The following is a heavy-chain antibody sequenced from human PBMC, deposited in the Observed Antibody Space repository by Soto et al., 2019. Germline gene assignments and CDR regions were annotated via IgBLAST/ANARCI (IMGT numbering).Heavy chain of an antibody. J-gene: IGHJ4*02. D-gene: IGHD6-6*01. Sequence: QPGGSLRLSCAGSGFTLSSCVMSWVRQATGKGLEWVSGIDVGGGGTYYADSVKVRFTISRDNSKNTLYLQMNRLRADDKAVYYCAKCPEQLVDGVSDYWGQGSPVTVSS. CDR3: AKCPEQLVDGVSDY. CDR1: GFTLSSCV. CDR2: IDVGGGGT. V-gene: IGHV3-23*01.